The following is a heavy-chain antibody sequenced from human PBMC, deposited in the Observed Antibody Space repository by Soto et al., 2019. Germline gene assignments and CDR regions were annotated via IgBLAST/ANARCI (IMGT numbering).Heavy chain of an antibody. Sequence: EVQLVESGGGLVQPGGSLRLSCAASGFTFNNFWMYWVRQTPEKGLVWVSGINSDGTTTIYADSVKGRFTISRDNAKNTLYLQMYSLTVEDTAMYYWVRDIRGGEGTLVTVSS. J-gene: IGHJ4*02. CDR2: INSDGTTT. V-gene: IGHV3-74*01. CDR1: GFTFNNFW. CDR3: VRDIR.